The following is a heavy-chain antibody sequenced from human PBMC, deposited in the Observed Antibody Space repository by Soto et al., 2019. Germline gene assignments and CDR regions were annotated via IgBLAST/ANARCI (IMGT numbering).Heavy chain of an antibody. CDR3: ASLSSGEYCTITTCLYFDY. Sequence: SETLSLTCSVSGGSISSYYWSWIRQPPGKGLEWIGYIHYTGSTNYNPSLKSRVTISLDTSKNQFSLKLSSVTAADTAVYYCASLSSGEYCTITTCLYFDYWGQGTLVTVSS. CDR1: GGSISSYY. J-gene: IGHJ4*02. V-gene: IGHV4-59*08. CDR2: IHYTGST. D-gene: IGHD2-2*01.